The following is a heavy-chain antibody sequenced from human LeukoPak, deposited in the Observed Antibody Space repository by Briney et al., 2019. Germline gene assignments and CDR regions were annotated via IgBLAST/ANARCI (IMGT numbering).Heavy chain of an antibody. CDR3: ARAMYYYDSSGYYYQNLLLDY. J-gene: IGHJ4*02. CDR2: INPNSGGT. V-gene: IGHV1-2*02. Sequence: ASVKVSCKASGYTFTGNYIHWVRQAPGQGLEWMGWINPNSGGTNYAQKFQGRVTMTRDTSISTAYMELSRLRSDDTAVYYCARAMYYYDSSGYYYQNLLLDYWGQGTLVAVSS. CDR1: GYTFTGNY. D-gene: IGHD3-22*01.